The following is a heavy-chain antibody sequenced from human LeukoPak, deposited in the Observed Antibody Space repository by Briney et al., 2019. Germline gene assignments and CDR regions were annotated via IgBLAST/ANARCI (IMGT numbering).Heavy chain of an antibody. CDR1: GFTFSSFA. CDR3: ARETPAFDY. Sequence: GGSLRLSCVGSGFTFSSFAMSWVRQAPGRGLEWVSTISSSGSTTYYIDSVKGRFTISRDNSRNTLYLQLNSLRGEDTAVYYCARETPAFDYWGQGTLVTVS. CDR2: ISSSGSTT. D-gene: IGHD4-23*01. J-gene: IGHJ4*02. V-gene: IGHV3-23*01.